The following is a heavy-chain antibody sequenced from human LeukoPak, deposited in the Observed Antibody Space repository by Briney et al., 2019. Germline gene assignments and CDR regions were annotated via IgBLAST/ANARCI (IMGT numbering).Heavy chain of an antibody. V-gene: IGHV3-15*01. D-gene: IGHD2-15*01. CDR1: GFTFNNAW. J-gene: IGHJ4*02. CDR2: IKSKTDGGTT. Sequence: GGSLRLSCAASGFTFNNAWMSWVRQAPGKGLEWVGRIKSKTDGGTTDNAAPVKGRFTISRDDSKSIAYLQMNSLKTEDTAVYYCTRDRRSLSGGEDYFDYWGQGTLVTVSS. CDR3: TRDRRSLSGGEDYFDY.